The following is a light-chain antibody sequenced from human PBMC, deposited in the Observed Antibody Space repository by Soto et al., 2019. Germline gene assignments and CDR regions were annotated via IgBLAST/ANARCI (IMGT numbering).Light chain of an antibody. V-gene: IGKV3-11*01. CDR2: DAS. CDR1: QSVSSY. CDR3: QQYGSSSIT. J-gene: IGKJ5*01. Sequence: EIVLTQSPATLSLSPGERATLSCRASQSVSSYLLWYQQKPGQAPRLLIYDASNRATGIPARFSGSGSGTDFTLTISRLEPEDFVVYYCQQYGSSSITFGQGTRLE.